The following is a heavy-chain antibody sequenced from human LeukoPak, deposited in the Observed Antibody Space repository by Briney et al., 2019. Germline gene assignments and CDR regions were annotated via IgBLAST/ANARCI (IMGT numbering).Heavy chain of an antibody. CDR2: IIPIFGTA. D-gene: IGHD1-26*01. CDR1: GGTFSSYA. V-gene: IGHV1-69*06. J-gene: IGHJ3*02. Sequence: SVKVSCKASGGTFSSYAISWVRQAPGQGLEWMGGIIPIFGTANYAQKFQGRVTITADKSTSTAYMELSSLRSEDTAVYYCARDSLIVGATDAFDIWGQGTMVTVSS. CDR3: ARDSLIVGATDAFDI.